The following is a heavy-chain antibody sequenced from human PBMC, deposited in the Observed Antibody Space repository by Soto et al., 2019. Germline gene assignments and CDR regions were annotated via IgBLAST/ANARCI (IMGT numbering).Heavy chain of an antibody. V-gene: IGHV4-34*01. CDR2: INHFGST. Sequence: PSETLSLTCAVYVESFSGYYWSWIRQPPGKGLEWIGEINHFGSTNYNPSLKGRVSISVDTYRKQVSLKLTSVTAADTAVYYCARGQSMTIFGVVTPEAFYIWGQGTMVTVSS. CDR1: VESFSGYY. D-gene: IGHD3-3*01. J-gene: IGHJ3*02. CDR3: ARGQSMTIFGVVTPEAFYI.